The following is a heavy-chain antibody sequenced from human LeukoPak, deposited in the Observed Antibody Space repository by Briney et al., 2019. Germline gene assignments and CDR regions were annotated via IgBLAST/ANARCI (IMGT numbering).Heavy chain of an antibody. V-gene: IGHV1-18*01. CDR1: VYTFTSYC. CDR2: ISAYNGNT. CDR3: ARGTTVTGMDV. Sequence: GASVKVSCKASVYTFTSYCINWVRQASGQGLVWMGWISAYNGNTNYAQKLQGRVTMTTDTSTSTAYMELRSLRSDDTAVYYCARGTTVTGMDVWGQGTTVTVSS. J-gene: IGHJ6*02. D-gene: IGHD4-17*01.